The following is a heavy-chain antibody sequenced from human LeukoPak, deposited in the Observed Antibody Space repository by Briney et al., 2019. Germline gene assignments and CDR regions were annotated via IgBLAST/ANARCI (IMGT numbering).Heavy chain of an antibody. J-gene: IGHJ4*02. CDR2: VYSGGQT. CDR1: GFTVNSKY. V-gene: IGHV3-53*01. D-gene: IGHD4-23*01. Sequence: GGSLRLSCAASGFTVNSKYMSWVRQAPGTGLEWVSVVYSGGQTYYADSVKGRFTISRDNSKNTLYLQMNSLRAEDTAVYYCAKEGDILRSVVTLDFDYWGQGTLVTVSS. CDR3: AKEGDILRSVVTLDFDY.